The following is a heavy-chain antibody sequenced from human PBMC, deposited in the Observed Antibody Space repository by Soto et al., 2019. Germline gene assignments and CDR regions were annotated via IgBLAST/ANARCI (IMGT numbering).Heavy chain of an antibody. D-gene: IGHD3-16*01. Sequence: QVQLVQSGAEVKKPGSSVKVSCKASGGTFSSYSINWVRQAPGQGLEWMGGIIPIFGTANYAQKFQGRVTLTEDESTSTAHMELSSLRNEYTAVYYCARPFQSWPGGWYFELWGRGTLVTVSS. CDR1: GGTFSSYS. J-gene: IGHJ2*01. CDR3: ARPFQSWPGGWYFEL. V-gene: IGHV1-69*01. CDR2: IIPIFGTA.